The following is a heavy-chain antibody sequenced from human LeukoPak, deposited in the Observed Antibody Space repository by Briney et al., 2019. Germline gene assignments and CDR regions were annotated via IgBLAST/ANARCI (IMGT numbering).Heavy chain of an antibody. Sequence: SETLSLTCAVYGGSFSGYYWSWIRQPPGKGLEWIGEINHSGSTNYNPSLKSRVTISVDTSKNQFSLKLSSVTAADTAVYYCARLGCGGDCYQGGYYYMDVWGKGTTVTISS. V-gene: IGHV4-34*01. D-gene: IGHD2-21*02. CDR2: INHSGST. J-gene: IGHJ6*03. CDR3: ARLGCGGDCYQGGYYYMDV. CDR1: GGSFSGYY.